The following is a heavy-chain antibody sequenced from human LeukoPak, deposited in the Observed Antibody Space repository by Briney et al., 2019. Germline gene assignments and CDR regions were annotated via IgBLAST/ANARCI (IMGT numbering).Heavy chain of an antibody. D-gene: IGHD4-17*01. CDR2: IKQDGSEK. CDR1: GFTFSSYW. J-gene: IGHJ6*02. CDR3: AREGTYGDYYYYYGMDV. V-gene: IGHV3-7*01. Sequence: GGSLRLSCAASGFTFSSYWMSWVRQAPGKGLEWVANIKQDGSEKYYVDSVKGRFTISRDNAKNSLYLQMNSLRAEDTAVYYCAREGTYGDYYYYYGMDVWGQGTTVTVSS.